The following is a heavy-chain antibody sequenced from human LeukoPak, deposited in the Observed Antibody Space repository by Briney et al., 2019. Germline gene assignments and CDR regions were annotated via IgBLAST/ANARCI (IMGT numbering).Heavy chain of an antibody. CDR2: TIGSGYNT. V-gene: IGHV3-23*01. Sequence: GGSLRLSCAASGFTFSNYAMSWVRQAPGKGLEWVSATIGSGYNTYYADSVKGRFAISRDSSKNTLYLQMNSLRAEDTAVYYCAKGSGYYPRDAFDIWGQGTMVTVSS. CDR1: GFTFSNYA. D-gene: IGHD3-3*01. CDR3: AKGSGYYPRDAFDI. J-gene: IGHJ3*02.